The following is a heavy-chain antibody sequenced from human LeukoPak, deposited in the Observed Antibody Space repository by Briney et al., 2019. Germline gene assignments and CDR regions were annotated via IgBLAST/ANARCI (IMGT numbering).Heavy chain of an antibody. V-gene: IGHV3-74*01. CDR1: GFTFSSYW. J-gene: IGHJ4*02. CDR2: INSDGSRT. Sequence: GESLRLSCAASGFTFSSYWMHWVRQAPGKGLVWVSRINSDGSRTTYADSVKGRFTISRDNAKNTLHLQMNSLRAEDTAMYYCARDVQAGPGYWGQGTLVTVSS. D-gene: IGHD6-19*01. CDR3: ARDVQAGPGY.